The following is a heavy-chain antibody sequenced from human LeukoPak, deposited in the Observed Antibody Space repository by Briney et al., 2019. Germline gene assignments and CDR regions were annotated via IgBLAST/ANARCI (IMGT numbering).Heavy chain of an antibody. D-gene: IGHD3-10*01. CDR3: AKEILYYYGSGRFQSGY. CDR2: ISGSGGST. Sequence: GGSLRLSCAASGFTFSSYAMSWVRQAPGKGLEWVSAISGSGGSTYYADSVKGRFTISRDNSKNTLYLQRNSLRAEDTAVYYCAKEILYYYGSGRFQSGYWGQGTLVTVSS. J-gene: IGHJ4*02. V-gene: IGHV3-23*01. CDR1: GFTFSSYA.